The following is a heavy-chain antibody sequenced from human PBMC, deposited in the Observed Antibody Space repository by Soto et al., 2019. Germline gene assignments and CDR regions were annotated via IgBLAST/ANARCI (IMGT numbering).Heavy chain of an antibody. J-gene: IGHJ4*02. Sequence: PSETLSLTCAVSGYSISSGYYWGWIRQPPGKGLEWIGSIYHSGSTHYNPSLKSRVTISVDTSKNQFSLKLSSGTAADTSVYYCSRAILDYDILTGYYNWGQGTLVTVSS. D-gene: IGHD3-9*01. CDR1: GYSISSGYY. CDR3: SRAILDYDILTGYYN. CDR2: IYHSGST. V-gene: IGHV4-38-2*01.